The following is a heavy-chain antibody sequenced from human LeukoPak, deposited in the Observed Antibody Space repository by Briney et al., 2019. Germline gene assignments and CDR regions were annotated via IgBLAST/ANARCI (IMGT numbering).Heavy chain of an antibody. CDR3: AKDGHCPGALCQTQIAVAGYNDN. J-gene: IGHJ4*02. V-gene: IGHV3-23*01. CDR1: GFTFSRYV. Sequence: GGSLRLSCAGSGFTFSRYVSTWVRQAPGKGLEWVSIISGSVTTTYYADSVKGRFTISRDNSKNTVYLQMNSLRAEDTAIYYCAKDGHCPGALCQTQIAVAGYNDNWGQGTLVTVSS. D-gene: IGHD6-19*01. CDR2: ISGSVTTT.